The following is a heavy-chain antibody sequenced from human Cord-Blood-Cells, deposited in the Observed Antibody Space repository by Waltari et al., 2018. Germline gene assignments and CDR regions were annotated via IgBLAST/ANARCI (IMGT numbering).Heavy chain of an antibody. D-gene: IGHD2-2*01. CDR3: ARGYCSSTSCYRFDY. V-gene: IGHV4-38-2*01. CDR2: IYHSGST. Sequence: QVQLQESGPGLVKPSETLSLTCAVSGYSIRSGYYWGWLRQPPGKGLEGFGSIYHSGSTYYNPSLKSRVTISVDTSKNQFSLKLSSVTAADTAVYYCARGYCSSTSCYRFDYWGQGTLVTVSS. J-gene: IGHJ4*02. CDR1: GYSIRSGYY.